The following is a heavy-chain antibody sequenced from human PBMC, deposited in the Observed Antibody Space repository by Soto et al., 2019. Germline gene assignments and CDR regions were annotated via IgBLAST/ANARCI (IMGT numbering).Heavy chain of an antibody. V-gene: IGHV1-69*01. CDR3: ARGPAPLYGSGSWRGY. J-gene: IGHJ4*02. CDR1: GGTFSSYA. Sequence: QVQLVQSGAEVKKPGSSVKVSCKASGGTFSSYAISWVRQAPGQGLEWMGGIIPIFGTANYAQKFQGRVTITADESTSTAYMELSSLRSEDTAVYYCARGPAPLYGSGSWRGYWGQGPLVTVSS. CDR2: IIPIFGTA. D-gene: IGHD3-10*01.